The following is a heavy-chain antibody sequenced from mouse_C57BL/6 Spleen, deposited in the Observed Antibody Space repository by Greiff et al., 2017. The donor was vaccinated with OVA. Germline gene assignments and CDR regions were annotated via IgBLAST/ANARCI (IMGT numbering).Heavy chain of an antibody. J-gene: IGHJ4*01. CDR3: ARSLCYGQYYYAMDY. V-gene: IGHV5-17*01. CDR2: ISSGSSTI. D-gene: IGHD1-2*01. CDR1: GFTFSDYG. Sequence: DVKLVESGGGLVKPGGSLKLSCAASGFTFSDYGMHWVRQAPEKGLEWVAYISSGSSTIYYADTVKGRFTISGDNAKNTLFLQMTSLRSEDTAMYYCARSLCYGQYYYAMDYWGQGTSVTVSA.